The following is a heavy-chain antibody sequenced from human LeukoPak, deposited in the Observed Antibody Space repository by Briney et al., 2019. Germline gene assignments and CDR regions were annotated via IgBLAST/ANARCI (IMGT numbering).Heavy chain of an antibody. V-gene: IGHV3-21*01. CDR2: ISSSSNYI. CDR1: GFTFSTYN. CDR3: ARDVGASAPDAFDI. D-gene: IGHD1-26*01. Sequence: KPGGSLRLSCAASGFTFSTYNMNWVRQAPGKGLEWVSSISSSSNYIYYADSVKGRFTISRDNAKNLLYLQMNSLRAEDTDVYYCARDVGASAPDAFDIWGQGTMVTVSS. J-gene: IGHJ3*02.